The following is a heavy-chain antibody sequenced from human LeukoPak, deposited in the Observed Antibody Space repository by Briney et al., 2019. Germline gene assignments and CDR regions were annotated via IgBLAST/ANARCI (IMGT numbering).Heavy chain of an antibody. D-gene: IGHD3-10*02. CDR1: GFTFSSYS. CDR2: ISSSSYI. CDR3: VRDMFGGRDY. V-gene: IGHV3-21*01. J-gene: IGHJ4*02. Sequence: GGSLRLSCAASGFTFSSYSMNWVRQAPGKGLEWVSSISSSSYIYYADSVKGRFTISRDNAKNALYLQMNSLRAEDTAVCYCVRDMFGGRDYWGQGTLVTVSS.